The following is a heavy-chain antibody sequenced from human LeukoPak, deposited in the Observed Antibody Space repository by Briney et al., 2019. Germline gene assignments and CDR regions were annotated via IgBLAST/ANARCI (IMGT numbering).Heavy chain of an antibody. J-gene: IGHJ6*03. CDR1: DYTFTRFG. D-gene: IGHD6-13*01. Sequence: GASVKVSCKASDYTFTRFGVSWVRQAPGQGLEWMGWISAYNGNTNYAQKLQGRVTMTTDTSTSTAYLELRSLRSDDTAVYYCARGHGAAAGPHYYYYMDVWGQGTTVTVSS. CDR3: ARGHGAAAGPHYYYYMDV. CDR2: ISAYNGNT. V-gene: IGHV1-18*01.